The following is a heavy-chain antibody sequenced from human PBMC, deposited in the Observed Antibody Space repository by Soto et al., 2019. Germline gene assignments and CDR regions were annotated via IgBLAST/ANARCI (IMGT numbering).Heavy chain of an antibody. D-gene: IGHD1-26*01. J-gene: IGHJ3*01. CDR3: ERSFFYPSGERRGDYFDAMEV. CDR1: VYTCTSSG. V-gene: IGHV1-18*01. CDR2: ISAHTGSS. Sequence: QVQLVPSGAEVKKPWGSVKVSCKASVYTCTSSGMNWVRQAPGPGLAWTGWISAHTGSSEYAQRFQSRDDMTTDRAKSSTCMELRSLSCDGTEVSAGERSFFYPSGERRGDYFDAMEVWGPGTRVTVSS.